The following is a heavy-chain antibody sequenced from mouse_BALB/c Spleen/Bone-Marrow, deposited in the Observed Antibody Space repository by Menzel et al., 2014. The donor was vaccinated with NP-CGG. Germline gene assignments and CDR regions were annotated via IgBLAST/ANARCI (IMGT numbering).Heavy chain of an antibody. D-gene: IGHD1-1*01. CDR1: GFTFSDYG. CDR2: ISNLAYSI. CDR3: ARDYYGSSYWYFDV. V-gene: IGHV5-15*02. Sequence: EVMLVESGGGLVQPGGSRKLSCAASGFTFSDYGMAWVRQAPGKGPEWVAFISNLAYSIYYADTVTGRFTISRENAKNTLYLEMSSLRSEDTAMYYCARDYYGSSYWYFDVGGAGTTVTVSS. J-gene: IGHJ1*01.